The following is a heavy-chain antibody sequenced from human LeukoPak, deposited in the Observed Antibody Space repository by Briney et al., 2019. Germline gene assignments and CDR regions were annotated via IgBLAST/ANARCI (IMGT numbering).Heavy chain of an antibody. J-gene: IGHJ3*01. Sequence: SETLSLTCTVSGGSLSGHYWSWIRQHPGKSLEWIGYVSYTGRTKYNPSLQSRVTISIDTSKSQFSLKLTSVTSADTAVYSCARLLDNDISGDPDTFDVWGQGTTVIVSS. CDR3: ARLLDNDISGDPDTFDV. CDR2: VSYTGRT. CDR1: GGSLSGHY. D-gene: IGHD3-22*01. V-gene: IGHV4-59*11.